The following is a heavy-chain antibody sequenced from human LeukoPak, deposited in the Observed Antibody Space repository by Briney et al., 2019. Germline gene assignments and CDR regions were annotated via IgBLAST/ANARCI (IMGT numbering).Heavy chain of an antibody. CDR2: ISGSGGST. D-gene: IGHD3-16*01. J-gene: IGHJ6*03. CDR1: GFTFSSYA. Sequence: GGSLRLSCAASGFTFSSYAMSWVRQAPGKGLEWVSAISGSGGSTYYADSVKGRFTISRDNSKNTLYLQMNSLRAEDTAVYYCAKDSLRGESSYYYMDVWGKGTTVTVSS. CDR3: AKDSLRGESSYYYMDV. V-gene: IGHV3-23*01.